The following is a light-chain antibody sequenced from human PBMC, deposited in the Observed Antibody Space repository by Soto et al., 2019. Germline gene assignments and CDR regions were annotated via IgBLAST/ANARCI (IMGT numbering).Light chain of an antibody. CDR2: EVS. J-gene: IGLJ3*02. V-gene: IGLV2-14*01. CDR1: SSDIGSYNF. Sequence: QSALTKPASLSGSPGQSITISCTGTSSDIGSYNFVSWYQHHPGTAPKLMIYEVSNRPSGASKRFSGSKSGNTASLTNSGPPTEGQGYYYFYSYRGRNPLVFGGRTQPAV. CDR3: YSYRGRNPLV.